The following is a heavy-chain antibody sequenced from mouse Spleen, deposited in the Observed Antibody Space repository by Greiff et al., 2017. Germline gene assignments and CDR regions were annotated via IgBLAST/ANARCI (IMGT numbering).Heavy chain of an antibody. J-gene: IGHJ1*01. CDR1: GYTFTDYY. Sequence: EVQLQQSGPVLVKPGASVKMSCKASGYTFTDYYMNWVKQSHGKSLEWIGVINPYNGGTSYNQKFKGKATLTVDKSSSTAYMELNSLTSEDSAVYYCARLLYGYEYFDVWGAGTTVTVSS. CDR3: ARLLYGYEYFDV. CDR2: INPYNGGT. D-gene: IGHD2-2*01. V-gene: IGHV1-19*01.